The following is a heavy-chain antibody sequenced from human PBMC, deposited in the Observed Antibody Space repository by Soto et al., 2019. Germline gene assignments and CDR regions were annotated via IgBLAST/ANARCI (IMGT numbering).Heavy chain of an antibody. V-gene: IGHV3-21*01. J-gene: IGHJ6*02. CDR2: ISSSSSYI. CDR3: ARDRVAGYCSSTSCSTYYYGMDV. CDR1: GFTFSSYS. D-gene: IGHD2-2*01. Sequence: GGSLRLSCAASGFTFSSYSMNWVRQAPGKGLEWVSSISSSSSYIYYADSVKGRFTISRDNAKNSLYLQMNSLRAEDTAVYYCARDRVAGYCSSTSCSTYYYGMDVWGQGTTVTVSS.